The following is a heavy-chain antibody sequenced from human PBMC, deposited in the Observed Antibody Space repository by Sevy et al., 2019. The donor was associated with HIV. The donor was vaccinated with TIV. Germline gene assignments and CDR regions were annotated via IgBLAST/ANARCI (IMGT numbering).Heavy chain of an antibody. CDR3: AKGYSSGWYGANWFDP. CDR1: GFTFSSYA. D-gene: IGHD6-19*01. Sequence: GGSLRLSCAASGFTFSSYAMSWVRQAPGKGLEWVSAISGSGGSTYYADSVKGRFTISRDNSKNTLYLQMNSLRAEDTAVYYCAKGYSSGWYGANWFDPWGQGTLVTVSS. V-gene: IGHV3-23*01. J-gene: IGHJ5*02. CDR2: ISGSGGST.